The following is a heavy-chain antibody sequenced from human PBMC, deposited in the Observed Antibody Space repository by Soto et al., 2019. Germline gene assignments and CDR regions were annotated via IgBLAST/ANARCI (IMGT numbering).Heavy chain of an antibody. CDR1: GGSFSGYY. Sequence: PSETLSLTCAVYGGSFSGYYWSWTRQPPGKGLEWIGEINHSGSTNYNPSLKSRVTISVDTSKNQFSLKLSSVTAADTAVYYCARDQVSYYYMDVWGKGTTVTVSS. D-gene: IGHD2-21*01. CDR2: INHSGST. CDR3: ARDQVSYYYMDV. J-gene: IGHJ6*03. V-gene: IGHV4-34*01.